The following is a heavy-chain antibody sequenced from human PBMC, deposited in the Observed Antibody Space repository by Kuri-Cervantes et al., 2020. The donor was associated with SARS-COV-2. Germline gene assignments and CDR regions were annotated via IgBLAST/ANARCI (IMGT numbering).Heavy chain of an antibody. Sequence: GESLKISCEASEFTVVGNYMSWVRQAPGKGLEWVSLIYSGDGGATYYSDSVKGRFTVSRDNSKNTLYLQMNSLRVEDTAVYYCAKGSVEMATTYWGQGTLVTVSS. V-gene: IGHV3-66*01. D-gene: IGHD5-24*01. CDR2: IYSGDGGAT. CDR3: AKGSVEMATTY. CDR1: EFTVVGNY. J-gene: IGHJ4*02.